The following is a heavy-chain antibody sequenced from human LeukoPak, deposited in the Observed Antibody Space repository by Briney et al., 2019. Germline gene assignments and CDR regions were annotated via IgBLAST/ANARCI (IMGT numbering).Heavy chain of an antibody. J-gene: IGHJ4*02. V-gene: IGHV3-7*01. CDR1: GFTFSNCW. Sequence: HPGGSLRLSCSASGFTFSNCWMSWVRQAPGKGLEWVANIKQDGGERNYVDSVKGRFTTSRDNAKSSLYLQMNTLRAEDTAVYYCVRSSTGGFWQAPRHHDYWGQGTLVTVSS. D-gene: IGHD3-3*01. CDR2: IKQDGGER. CDR3: VRSSTGGFWQAPRHHDY.